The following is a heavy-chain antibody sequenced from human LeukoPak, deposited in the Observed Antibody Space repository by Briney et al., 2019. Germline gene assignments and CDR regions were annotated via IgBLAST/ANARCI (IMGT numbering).Heavy chain of an antibody. CDR1: GFTFSTYP. CDR2: ISSSSTHI. Sequence: GGSLRLSCAASGFTFSTYPMHWVRQAPGKGLEWVSSISSSSTHIYYADSVKGRFTVSRDNAKNSLYLQMNSLRAEDTAVYYCATSSDFGGRWPYWGQGTLVTVSS. J-gene: IGHJ4*02. D-gene: IGHD3-3*01. V-gene: IGHV3-21*01. CDR3: ATSSDFGGRWPY.